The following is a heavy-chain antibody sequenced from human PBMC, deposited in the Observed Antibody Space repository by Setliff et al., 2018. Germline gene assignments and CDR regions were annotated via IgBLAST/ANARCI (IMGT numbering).Heavy chain of an antibody. CDR1: GFTFSSYA. CDR2: ISGSGGST. V-gene: IGHV3-23*01. CDR3: ARAFYYDFWTFDY. Sequence: LRLSCAASGFTFSSYAMSWVRQVPGKGLEWVSAISGSGGSTYYADSVKGRFTISRDNSKNTLSLQMNSLRAEDTAVYYCARAFYYDFWTFDYWGQGTLVTVSS. D-gene: IGHD3-3*01. J-gene: IGHJ4*02.